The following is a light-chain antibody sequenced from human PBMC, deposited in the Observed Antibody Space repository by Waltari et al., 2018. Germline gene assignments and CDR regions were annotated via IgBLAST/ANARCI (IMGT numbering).Light chain of an antibody. V-gene: IGLV3-21*02. Sequence: SYVLTQPPSVSVAPGQTARIPCGGNNIGSRSVHWYQQKPGQAPVLVVYDDTDRPSGIPERVSGSNSGNSATLTISRVEAGDEADYYCQVWDSSSDDGVFGGGTQLTVL. CDR2: DDT. J-gene: IGLJ7*01. CDR1: NIGSRS. CDR3: QVWDSSSDDGV.